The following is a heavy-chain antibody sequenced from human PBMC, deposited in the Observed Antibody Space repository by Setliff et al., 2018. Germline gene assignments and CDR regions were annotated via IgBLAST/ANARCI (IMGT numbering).Heavy chain of an antibody. V-gene: IGHV4-38-2*01. J-gene: IGHJ4*02. CDR2: IYRNGNT. D-gene: IGHD4-17*01. Sequence: SETLSLTCSVSDFSINSGYYWGWIRQSPGEGLEWIGSIYRNGNTYYNPSLKSRVTIPVDTSKNQSSLKLNSVTAADTAVYYCARQIDYGDFQYFDYWGQGTLVTVSS. CDR3: ARQIDYGDFQYFDY. CDR1: DFSINSGYY.